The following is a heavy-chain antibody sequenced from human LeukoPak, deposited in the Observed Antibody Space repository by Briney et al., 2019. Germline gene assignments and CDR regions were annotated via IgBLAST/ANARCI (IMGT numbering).Heavy chain of an antibody. Sequence: PGGSLRLSCAASGFTFSIYAMHWVRQAPGKGLEWVAVISYDGSIKYYADSAKGRFTISRDNSKNTLYLQMNSLRAGDTALYYCARARGYSYENDHWGQGTLVTVSS. CDR3: ARARGYSYENDH. D-gene: IGHD5-18*01. CDR2: ISYDGSIK. V-gene: IGHV3-30-3*01. CDR1: GFTFSIYA. J-gene: IGHJ4*02.